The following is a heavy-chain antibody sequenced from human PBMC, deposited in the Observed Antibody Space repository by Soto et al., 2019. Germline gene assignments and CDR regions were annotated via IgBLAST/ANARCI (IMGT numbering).Heavy chain of an antibody. CDR1: GGSISSYY. J-gene: IGHJ5*02. D-gene: IGHD6-19*01. V-gene: IGHV4-59*01. CDR3: ARDVTGYSSGWYIRWFDP. Sequence: PSETLSLTCTVSGGSISSYYWSWIRQPPGKGLEWIGYIYYSGSTNYNPSLKSRVTMSVDTSKNQFSLKLSSVTAADTAVYYCARDVTGYSSGWYIRWFDPWGQGTLVTVSS. CDR2: IYYSGST.